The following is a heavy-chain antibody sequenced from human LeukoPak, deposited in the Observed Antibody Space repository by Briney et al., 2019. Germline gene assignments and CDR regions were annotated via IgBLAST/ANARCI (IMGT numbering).Heavy chain of an antibody. Sequence: PSETLSLTCAVYGGSFSGYYWSWIRQPPGKGLEWIGEINHSGSTNYNPSLKSRVTISVDTSKNQYSLKLSSVTAADTAVYYCARGDYVWGSYPHGGFDPWGQGTLVTVSS. CDR3: ARGDYVWGSYPHGGFDP. CDR2: INHSGST. J-gene: IGHJ5*02. CDR1: GGSFSGYY. V-gene: IGHV4-34*01. D-gene: IGHD3-16*01.